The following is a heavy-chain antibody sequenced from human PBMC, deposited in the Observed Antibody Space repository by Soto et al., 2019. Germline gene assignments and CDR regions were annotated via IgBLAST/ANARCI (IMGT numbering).Heavy chain of an antibody. CDR1: GFTFSSYA. CDR2: ISGSGGST. D-gene: IGHD5-18*01. Sequence: GGSLRLSCAASGFTFSSYAMRWVRQAPGKGLEWVSAISGSGGSTYYADSVKGRFTISRDNSKNTLYLQMNSLRAEDTAVYYCARGQGGYSYPNWFDPWGQGTLVTVSS. CDR3: ARGQGGYSYPNWFDP. J-gene: IGHJ5*02. V-gene: IGHV3-23*01.